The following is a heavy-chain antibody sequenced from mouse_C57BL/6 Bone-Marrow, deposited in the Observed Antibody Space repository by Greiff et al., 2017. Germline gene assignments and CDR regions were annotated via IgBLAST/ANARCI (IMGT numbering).Heavy chain of an antibody. D-gene: IGHD2-3*01. CDR3: ARSGGYYRFAY. CDR1: GYTFTSYW. CDR2: IDASDSYT. Sequence: QVQLQQPGAELVMPGASVKLSCKASGYTFTSYWMHWVKQRPGQGLEWIGEIDASDSYTNYNQKFKGKSTLTVDKSSSTAYMQLSSLTSEDSAVYYCARSGGYYRFAYWGQGTLVTVSA. J-gene: IGHJ3*01. V-gene: IGHV1-69*01.